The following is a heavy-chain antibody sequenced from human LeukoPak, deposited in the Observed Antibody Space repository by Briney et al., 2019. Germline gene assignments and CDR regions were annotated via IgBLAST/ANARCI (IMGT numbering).Heavy chain of an antibody. CDR2: IGIGGGGT. J-gene: IGHJ6*02. D-gene: IGHD3-10*01. V-gene: IGHV3-23*01. Sequence: GGSLRLSCAASGFTFSTNTMAWVRQAPGKGLEWVSVIGIGGGGTYYADSVKGRFTISRDDSKNTMYLQMNSLRAGDTALYYCTKDLHYYGMDAWGQGTTVTVSS. CDR1: GFTFSTNT. CDR3: TKDLHYYGMDA.